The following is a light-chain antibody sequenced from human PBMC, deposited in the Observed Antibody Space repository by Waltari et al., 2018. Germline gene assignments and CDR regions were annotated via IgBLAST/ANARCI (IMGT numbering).Light chain of an antibody. J-gene: IGLJ2*01. CDR3: CSYAGSSPI. V-gene: IGLV2-23*01. Sequence: QSALTQPASVSGSPGQSITISCTGTSSDVGTYNLVSWYQQPPGKAPKRMIYEGSKRPSGVSDRFSGSKSGNTASLTISGLQAEDEADYYCCSYAGSSPIFGGGTKLTVL. CDR2: EGS. CDR1: SSDVGTYNL.